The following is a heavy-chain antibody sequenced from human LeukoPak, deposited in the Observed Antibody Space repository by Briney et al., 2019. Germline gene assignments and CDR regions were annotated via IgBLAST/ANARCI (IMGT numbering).Heavy chain of an antibody. CDR1: GFPFSSYW. Sequence: PGGSLRLSCVASGFPFSSYWMTWVRQAPGKGLEWVANIKQDGSKKYYVDSVKGRFTISRDNAKNSLYLQMNSLRAEDTAVYYCATSAAVNYWGQGTLVTVSS. D-gene: IGHD6-13*01. CDR2: IKQDGSKK. J-gene: IGHJ4*02. V-gene: IGHV3-7*03. CDR3: ATSAAVNY.